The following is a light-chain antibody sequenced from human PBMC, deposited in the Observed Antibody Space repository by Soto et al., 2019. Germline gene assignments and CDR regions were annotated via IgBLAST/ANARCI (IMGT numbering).Light chain of an antibody. J-gene: IGKJ1*01. Sequence: DIQMTQSPSTLSASVGDRVTITCLASQSISSWLAWYQQKPEKAPKLLIYDASSLESGVPSRFSGSGSGTDFTLTISGLEPEDFAVYYCQQYGNSRGTFGQGTKVDNK. CDR3: QQYGNSRGT. V-gene: IGKV1-5*01. CDR1: QSISSW. CDR2: DAS.